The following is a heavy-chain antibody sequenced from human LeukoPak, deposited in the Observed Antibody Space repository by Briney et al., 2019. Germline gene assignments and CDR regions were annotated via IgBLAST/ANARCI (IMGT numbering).Heavy chain of an antibody. Sequence: SQTLSLTCAVSGGSLSSGGYSWSWIRQPPGKGLEWIGYIYHSGSTYYNPSLKSRVTISVDRSKNQFSQKLSSVTAADTAVYYCARDGLRLGELSLNWGQGTLVTVSS. CDR3: ARDGLRLGELSLN. CDR2: IYHSGST. J-gene: IGHJ4*02. V-gene: IGHV4-30-2*01. D-gene: IGHD3-16*02. CDR1: GGSLSSGGYS.